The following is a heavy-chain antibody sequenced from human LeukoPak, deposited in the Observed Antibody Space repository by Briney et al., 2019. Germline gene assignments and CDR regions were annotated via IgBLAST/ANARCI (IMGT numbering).Heavy chain of an antibody. CDR2: ISPSGGST. Sequence: ASVKVSCKASGYTFTGYYMHWVRQAPGQGLEWMGLISPSGGSTLYAEKFQGRIIMTRDMSTATDYMELSSLRSEDTAVYYCARDNSIGDRGWWFDPWGQGTLVTVSS. D-gene: IGHD4-23*01. CDR3: ARDNSIGDRGWWFDP. CDR1: GYTFTGYY. J-gene: IGHJ5*02. V-gene: IGHV1-46*01.